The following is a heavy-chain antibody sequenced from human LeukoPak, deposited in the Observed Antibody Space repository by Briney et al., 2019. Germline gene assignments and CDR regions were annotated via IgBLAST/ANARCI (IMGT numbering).Heavy chain of an antibody. J-gene: IGHJ3*01. Sequence: PSETLSLTCAVYGGSVSGSYWSWIRQPPGKGLEWIGEINHSGSTNYNPSLKSRVTISVDTSKNQFSMKLSSVTAADTAVYYCARLLRGGRDTAMVTMIVVRAKPGAFHCLGQGTMVTVSS. D-gene: IGHD5-18*01. CDR2: INHSGST. V-gene: IGHV4-34*01. CDR3: ARLLRGGRDTAMVTMIVVRAKPGAFHC. CDR1: GGSVSGSY.